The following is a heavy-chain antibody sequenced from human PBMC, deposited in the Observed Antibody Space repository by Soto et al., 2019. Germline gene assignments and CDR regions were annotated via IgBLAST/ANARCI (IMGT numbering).Heavy chain of an antibody. V-gene: IGHV1-46*03. Sequence: AAMKGSCKACGCTFTSFYMHWVRQAPGQGLEWMGIINPSGGSTSYAQKFQGRVTMTRDTSTSTVYMELSSLRSEDTAVYYCARVDFWGKGSLVTVSS. CDR3: ARVDF. J-gene: IGHJ4*02. CDR2: INPSGGST. CDR1: GCTFTSFY.